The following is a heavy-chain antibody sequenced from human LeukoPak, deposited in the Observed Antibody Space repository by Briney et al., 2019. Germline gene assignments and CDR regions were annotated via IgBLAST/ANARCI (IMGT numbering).Heavy chain of an antibody. CDR3: AKGSAYYFDY. V-gene: IGHV3-30*02. CDR1: GFTFSSYG. Sequence: GGSLRLSCVASGFTFSSYGMHWVRQAPGKGLEWVAFVRYDGSNKYYADSVKGRFTISRDNSKNTMYLQMNSLRAEDTAVYYCAKGSAYYFDYWGQGTLVTVSS. CDR2: VRYDGSNK. J-gene: IGHJ4*02.